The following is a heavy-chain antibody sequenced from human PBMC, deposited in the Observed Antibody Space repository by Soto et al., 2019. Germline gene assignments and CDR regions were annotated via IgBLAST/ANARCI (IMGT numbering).Heavy chain of an antibody. CDR3: ARSNYYDSSGYSGSWYFDY. V-gene: IGHV4-34*01. CDR2: INHSGST. Sequence: SETLSLTCAVYDGSFSGYYWSWIRQPPGKGLEWIGEINHSGSTNYNPSLKSRVTISVDTSKNQFSLKLSSVTAADTAVYYCARSNYYDSSGYSGSWYFDYWGQGTLVTVSS. CDR1: DGSFSGYY. D-gene: IGHD3-22*01. J-gene: IGHJ4*02.